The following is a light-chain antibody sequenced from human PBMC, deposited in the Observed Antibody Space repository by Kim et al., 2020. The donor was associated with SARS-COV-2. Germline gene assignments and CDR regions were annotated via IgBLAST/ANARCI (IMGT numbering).Light chain of an antibody. Sequence: GQSVTISCTGTSSVVGVYNYVSWYKQHPGKAPKRMIYEVSKRPSGVPDRFSGSKSGNTASLTVSGLQAEDEADYYCTSYAGSNNYVFGTGTKVTVL. V-gene: IGLV2-8*01. CDR1: SSVVGVYNY. CDR2: EVS. J-gene: IGLJ1*01. CDR3: TSYAGSNNYV.